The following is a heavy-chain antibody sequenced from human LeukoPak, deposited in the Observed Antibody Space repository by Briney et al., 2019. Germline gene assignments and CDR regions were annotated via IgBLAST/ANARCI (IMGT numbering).Heavy chain of an antibody. CDR1: GFTFSSYD. D-gene: IGHD6-13*01. CDR3: ARAAYSSTWYSRYFDL. V-gene: IGHV3-13*01. J-gene: IGHJ2*01. Sequence: GGSLRLSCAASGFTFSSYDIHWFRQATGEGLEWVSGIGTAGEVYYPGSVKGRFTISRENAKNSLYLQMNSLRAGDTAVYYCARAAYSSTWYSRYFDLWGRGTLVTVSS. CDR2: IGTAGEV.